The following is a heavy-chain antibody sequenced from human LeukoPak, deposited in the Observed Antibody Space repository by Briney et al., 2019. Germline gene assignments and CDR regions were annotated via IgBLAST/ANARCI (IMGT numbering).Heavy chain of an antibody. V-gene: IGHV3-21*01. CDR3: ARELNSYGYFDY. Sequence: GGSLRLSCAASGFTFSSYSMNWVRQAPGKGLEWVSSISSSSSYIYYADSVKGRFTISRDNAKNSLYLQMNSLRAEDTAVYYCARELNSYGYFDYWGQGTLVTVSS. D-gene: IGHD5-18*01. J-gene: IGHJ4*02. CDR2: ISSSSSYI. CDR1: GFTFSSYS.